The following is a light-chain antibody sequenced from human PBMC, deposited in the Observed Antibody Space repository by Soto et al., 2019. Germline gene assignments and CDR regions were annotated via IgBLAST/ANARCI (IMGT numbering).Light chain of an antibody. Sequence: QSVLTQPPSVSGSPGQSVTISCTGTSRDVGSYNRVSWYQQPPGTAPKLMIYEVNNRPSGVPDRFSGSKSGNTASLTISGLQAEDEADYYCSSYTSSSTYVFGTGTKVTVL. CDR1: SRDVGSYNR. CDR3: SSYTSSSTYV. V-gene: IGLV2-18*02. J-gene: IGLJ1*01. CDR2: EVN.